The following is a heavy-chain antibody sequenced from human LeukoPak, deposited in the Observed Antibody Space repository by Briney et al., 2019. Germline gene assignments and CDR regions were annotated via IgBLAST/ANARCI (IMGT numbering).Heavy chain of an antibody. CDR2: ISTYNGNT. J-gene: IGHJ6*03. CDR3: ARDLGQYCSGGSCHYYSYYMDV. Sequence: GASVKVSCKASGYTFTSYGISWVRQAPGQGLEWMGWISTYNGNTNYAQKLQGRVTMTTDTSTSTAYMELRRLRSDDTAVYYCARDLGQYCSGGSCHYYSYYMDVWGKGTTVTVSS. V-gene: IGHV1-18*01. CDR1: GYTFTSYG. D-gene: IGHD2-15*01.